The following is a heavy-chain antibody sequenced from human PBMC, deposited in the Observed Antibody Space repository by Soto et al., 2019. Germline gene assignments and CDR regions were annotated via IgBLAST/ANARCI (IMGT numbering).Heavy chain of an antibody. Sequence: QVQLLQSRAGVEKPGASVMVSCKTSGYTFTSYGISSVRQAPGQELEWMGWINAYKGNTNYAQKLQGRVTMTTDTSTSTAYMELRSLTSDDTAAYYCARDSPPNYLCGQGTLVTVAS. CDR2: INAYKGNT. CDR3: ARDSPPNYL. CDR1: GYTFTSYG. D-gene: IGHD7-27*01. J-gene: IGHJ5*02. V-gene: IGHV1-18*01.